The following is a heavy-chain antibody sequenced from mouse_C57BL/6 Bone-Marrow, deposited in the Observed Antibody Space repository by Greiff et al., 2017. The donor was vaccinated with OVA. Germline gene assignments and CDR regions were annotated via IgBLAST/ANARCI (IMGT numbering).Heavy chain of an antibody. J-gene: IGHJ3*01. V-gene: IGHV1-9*01. CDR3: ARGYYGSSLAWFAY. CDR1: GYTFTGYW. Sequence: VQLQQSGAELMKPGASVKLSCKATGYTFTGYWIAWVKQRPGHGLEWIGEILPGSGSTTYNEKFKGKATLTADTSSNTAYMQLSSLTTEDSAIYYCARGYYGSSLAWFAYWGQGTLVTVSA. D-gene: IGHD1-1*01. CDR2: ILPGSGST.